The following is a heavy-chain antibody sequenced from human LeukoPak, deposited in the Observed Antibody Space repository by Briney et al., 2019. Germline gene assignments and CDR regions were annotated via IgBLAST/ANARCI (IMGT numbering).Heavy chain of an antibody. CDR3: AKDPSGGYDFWSGYYINSWFDP. D-gene: IGHD3-3*01. CDR2: ITGSGGTT. CDR1: GFIFSNYA. Sequence: GGSLRLSCEASGFIFSNYAMSWVRQLPGRRLEWVSAITGSGGTTYYADSVKGRFTISRDNSKNTLYLQMNSLRAEDTAVYYCAKDPSGGYDFWSGYYINSWFDPWGQGTLATVSS. V-gene: IGHV3-23*01. J-gene: IGHJ5*02.